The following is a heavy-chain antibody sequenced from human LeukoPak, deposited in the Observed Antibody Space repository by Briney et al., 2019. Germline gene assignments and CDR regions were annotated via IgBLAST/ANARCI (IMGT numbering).Heavy chain of an antibody. V-gene: IGHV3-11*01. CDR1: GFSFSDYY. Sequence: GGSLRLSCTASGFSFSDYYMSWIRQAPGKGLEWVSYMTISGRTIYYADSVKGRFTISRDNAKNSLYLQMNSLRAEDTAVYFCARRHDYGDIWGQGTLVTVSS. J-gene: IGHJ4*02. CDR2: MTISGRTI. CDR3: ARRHDYGDI. D-gene: IGHD4-17*01.